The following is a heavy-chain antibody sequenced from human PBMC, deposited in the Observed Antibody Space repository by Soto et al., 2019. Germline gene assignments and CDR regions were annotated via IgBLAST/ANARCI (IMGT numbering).Heavy chain of an antibody. CDR3: TTDPLPPSYYYGSGSYRLYFDY. D-gene: IGHD3-10*01. CDR1: GFTFSNAW. J-gene: IGHJ4*02. V-gene: IGHV3-15*01. CDR2: IKSKTDGGTT. Sequence: EVQLVESGGGLVKPGGSLRLSCAASGFTFSNAWMSWVRQAPGKGLEWVGRIKSKTDGGTTDYAAPVKGRFTISRDDSKTTLYLQMNSLKTEDTAVYYCTTDPLPPSYYYGSGSYRLYFDYWGQGTLVTVSS.